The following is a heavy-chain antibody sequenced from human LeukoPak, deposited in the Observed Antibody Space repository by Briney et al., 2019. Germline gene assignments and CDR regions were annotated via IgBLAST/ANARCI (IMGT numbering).Heavy chain of an antibody. D-gene: IGHD3-16*01. CDR2: IRYDGSNK. CDR1: GFTFSSYG. CDR3: AKGGYDYVWGKFDY. V-gene: IGHV3-30*02. J-gene: IGHJ4*02. Sequence: GGSLRRSCAASGFTFSSYGMHWVRQAPGKGLEWVAFIRYDGSNKYYADSVKGRFTISRDNSKNTLYLQMNSLRAEDTAVYYCAKGGYDYVWGKFDYWGQGTLVTVSS.